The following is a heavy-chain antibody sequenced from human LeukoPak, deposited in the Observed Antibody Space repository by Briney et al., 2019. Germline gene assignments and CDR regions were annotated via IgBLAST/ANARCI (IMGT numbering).Heavy chain of an antibody. CDR3: ARRKGCSSTSCPPDY. J-gene: IGHJ4*02. V-gene: IGHV5-51*01. CDR1: GYSFPTYW. Sequence: GESLQISCQGSGYSFPTYWIGWVRQMPGKGLEWMGIIYPGDSDTRYSPSFQGQVTISADKSISTAYLQWSSLKASDTAMYYCARRKGCSSTSCPPDYWGQGTMVTVSS. CDR2: IYPGDSDT. D-gene: IGHD2-2*01.